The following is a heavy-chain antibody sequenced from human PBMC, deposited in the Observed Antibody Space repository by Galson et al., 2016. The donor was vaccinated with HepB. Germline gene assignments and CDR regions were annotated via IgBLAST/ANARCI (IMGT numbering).Heavy chain of an antibody. V-gene: IGHV4-31*03. CDR2: IYHSGST. Sequence: TLSLTCTVSGGSINSGAYYWSWTRQRPGKGLEWIGYIYHSGSTSYNPSLKSRVTISVDTSKNQFTLKLSSVTAADTAMYYCAREHIVVVTATDAFDIWGQGTMVTVSS. CDR1: GGSINSGAYY. J-gene: IGHJ3*02. CDR3: AREHIVVVTATDAFDI. D-gene: IGHD2-21*02.